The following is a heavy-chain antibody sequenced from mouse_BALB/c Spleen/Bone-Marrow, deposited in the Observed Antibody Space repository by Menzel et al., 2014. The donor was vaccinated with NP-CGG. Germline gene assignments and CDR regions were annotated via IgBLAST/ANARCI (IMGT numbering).Heavy chain of an antibody. CDR3: ARETGPRAMDY. Sequence: EVQRVESGGGLVKPGGSLKLSCAASGFTFSDYYMFWVRQTPEKRLEWVATISDDGGNTYYRDSVMGRFTISRDNAKNKLNLQMSSLKSEDTATYHCARETGPRAMDYWGQGTSVTVSS. D-gene: IGHD4-1*01. CDR2: ISDDGGNT. CDR1: GFTFSDYY. V-gene: IGHV5-4*02. J-gene: IGHJ4*01.